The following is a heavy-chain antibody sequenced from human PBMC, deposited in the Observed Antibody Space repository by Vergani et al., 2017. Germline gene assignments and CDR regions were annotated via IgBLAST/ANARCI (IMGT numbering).Heavy chain of an antibody. D-gene: IGHD5-24*01. J-gene: IGHJ6*03. V-gene: IGHV4-61*10. CDR2: IYYSGST. CDR1: GGSVSSGSYY. Sequence: QVQLQESGPGLVKTSETLSLTCTVSGGSVSSGSYYWSWIRQPAGKGLEWIGYIYYSGSTNYNPSLKSRVTISVDTSKNQFSLKLSSVTAADTAVYYCAREDGYVDYYMDVWGKGTTVTVSS. CDR3: AREDGYVDYYMDV.